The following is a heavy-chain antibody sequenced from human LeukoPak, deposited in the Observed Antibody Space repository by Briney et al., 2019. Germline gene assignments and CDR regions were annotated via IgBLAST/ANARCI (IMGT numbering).Heavy chain of an antibody. J-gene: IGHJ4*02. V-gene: IGHV4-39*01. Sequence: PSETLSLTCTVSGGSISSSSYYWGWIRQPPGKGLEWIGSIYYSGSTYYNPSLKSRVTISVDTSKNQFSLKLSSVTAADTAVYYCARGIENLGRLWYDSSEKEVNLFDYWGQGTLVTVSS. CDR2: IYYSGST. D-gene: IGHD3-22*01. CDR3: ARGIENLGRLWYDSSEKEVNLFDY. CDR1: GGSISSSSYY.